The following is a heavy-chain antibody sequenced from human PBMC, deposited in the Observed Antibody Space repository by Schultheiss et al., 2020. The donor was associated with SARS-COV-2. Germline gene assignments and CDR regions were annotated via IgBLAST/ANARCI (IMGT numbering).Heavy chain of an antibody. CDR3: ARGQAFDI. J-gene: IGHJ3*02. CDR2: IYHSGST. V-gene: IGHV4-34*01. CDR1: GGSFSGYY. Sequence: SETLSLTCAVYGGSFSGYYWSWIRQPPGKGLEWIGYIYHSGSTYYNPSLKSRVTISVDTSKNQFSLKLSSVTAADTAVYYCARGQAFDIWGQGTMVTVSS.